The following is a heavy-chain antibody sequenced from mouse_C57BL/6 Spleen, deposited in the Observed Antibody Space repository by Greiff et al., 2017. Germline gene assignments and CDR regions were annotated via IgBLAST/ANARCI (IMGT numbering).Heavy chain of an antibody. CDR1: GYTFTSYG. CDR3: ARRRITTVVPDWYFDV. D-gene: IGHD1-1*01. V-gene: IGHV1-81*01. CDR2: IYPRSGNT. J-gene: IGHJ1*03. Sequence: QVQLQQSGAELARPGASVKLSCKASGYTFTSYGISWVKQRTGQGLEWIGEIYPRSGNTYYNEKFKGKATLTADKSSSTAYMELRSLTSEDSAVYFCARRRITTVVPDWYFDVWGTGTTVTVSS.